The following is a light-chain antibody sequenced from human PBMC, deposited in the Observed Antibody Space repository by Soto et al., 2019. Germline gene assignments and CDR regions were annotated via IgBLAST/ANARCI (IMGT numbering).Light chain of an antibody. J-gene: IGLJ1*01. CDR3: SLYTSENTYV. CDR1: STDFVSYNR. CDR2: EVR. Sequence: QSVLTQPPSVAGSPGQSVTISCTGTSTDFVSYNRVSWYQQPPGTAPKLMIYEVRKRPSGVPDRFSGSKSVNTASLTISGLQAADEADYYCSLYTSENTYVFGTGTKLTVL. V-gene: IGLV2-18*01.